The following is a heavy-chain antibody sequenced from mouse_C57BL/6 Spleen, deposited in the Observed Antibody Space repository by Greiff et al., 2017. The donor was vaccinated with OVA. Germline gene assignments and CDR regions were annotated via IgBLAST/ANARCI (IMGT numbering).Heavy chain of an antibody. D-gene: IGHD1-1*01. J-gene: IGHJ1*03. Sequence: VQLQQSGPELVKPGASVKISCKASGYTFTDYYMNWVKQSHGKSLEWIGDINPNNGGTSYNQKFKGKATLTVDKSSSTAYMELRSLTSEDSAVYYCARIGYDGSSSYWYFYVGGKGTTVTV. CDR1: GYTFTDYY. CDR3: ARIGYDGSSSYWYFYV. CDR2: INPNNGGT. V-gene: IGHV1-26*01.